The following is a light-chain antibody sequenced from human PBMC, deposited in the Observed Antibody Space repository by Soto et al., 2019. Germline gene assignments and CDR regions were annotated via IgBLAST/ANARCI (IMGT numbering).Light chain of an antibody. Sequence: TQASSRCGSPGESASVFCPGNSGVVGGYKYVSWYQHYPGKAPKLMIYDVSNRPSGVSDRFSGSKSGNTASLTISGLQSEDEADYYCSSYTSSSSYVFGTGTKVTVL. V-gene: IGLV2-14*03. CDR3: SSYTSSSSYV. CDR1: SGVVGGYKY. J-gene: IGLJ1*01. CDR2: DVS.